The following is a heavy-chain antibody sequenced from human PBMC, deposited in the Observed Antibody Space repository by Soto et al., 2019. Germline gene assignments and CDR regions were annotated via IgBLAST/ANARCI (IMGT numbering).Heavy chain of an antibody. J-gene: IGHJ6*02. CDR1: GFTFSSYA. V-gene: IGHV3-30-3*01. CDR3: AREKGSGYDESYYYGMDV. D-gene: IGHD5-12*01. Sequence: PGGSLRLSCAASGFTFSSYAMHWVRQAPGKGLEWVAVISYDGSNKYYADSVKGRFTISRDNSKNTLYLQMNSLRAEDTAVYYCAREKGSGYDESYYYGMDVWGQGTTVTVSS. CDR2: ISYDGSNK.